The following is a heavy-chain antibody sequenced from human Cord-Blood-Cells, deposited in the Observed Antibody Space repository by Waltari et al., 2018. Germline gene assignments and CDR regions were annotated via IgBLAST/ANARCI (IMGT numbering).Heavy chain of an antibody. CDR3: AREANWNYNWFDP. D-gene: IGHD1-7*01. CDR1: GYTFTGYY. Sequence: QVQLVQSGAEVTKPGASVKVPCKASGYTFTGYYMPWVRQAPGQGLEWMGWINPNSGGTNYAQKFQGRVTMTRDTSISTAYMELSRLRSDDTAVYYCAREANWNYNWFDPWGQGTLVTVSS. CDR2: INPNSGGT. V-gene: IGHV1-2*02. J-gene: IGHJ5*02.